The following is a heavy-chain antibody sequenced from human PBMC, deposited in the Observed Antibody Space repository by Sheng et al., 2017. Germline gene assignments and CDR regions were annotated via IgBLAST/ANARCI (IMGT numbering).Heavy chain of an antibody. CDR2: ISYDGSNK. Sequence: QVQLVESGGGVVQPGRSLRLSCAASEFTFSSYAMHWVRQAPGKGLEWVAVISYDGSNKYYADSVKGRFTISRDNSKNTLYLQMNSLRAEDTAVYYCATDFWSGYYLDYWGQGTLVTVSS. CDR1: EFTFSSYA. V-gene: IGHV3-30*04. J-gene: IGHJ4*02. CDR3: ATDFWSGYYLDY. D-gene: IGHD3-3*01.